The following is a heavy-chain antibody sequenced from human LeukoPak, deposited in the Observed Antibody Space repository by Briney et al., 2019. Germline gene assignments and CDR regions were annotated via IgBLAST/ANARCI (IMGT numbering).Heavy chain of an antibody. J-gene: IGHJ4*02. CDR1: GYTFTGYY. CDR3: ARVGYYDFWSGYSN. Sequence: GASVKVSCKASGYTFTGYYVHWVRQAPGQGLEWMGWINPNSGGTNYAQKFQGRVTMTRDTSISTAYMELSRLRSDDTAVYYCARVGYYDFWSGYSNWGQGTLVTVSS. V-gene: IGHV1-2*02. D-gene: IGHD3-3*01. CDR2: INPNSGGT.